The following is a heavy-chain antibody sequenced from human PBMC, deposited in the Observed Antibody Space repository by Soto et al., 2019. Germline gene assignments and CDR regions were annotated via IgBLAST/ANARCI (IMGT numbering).Heavy chain of an antibody. CDR1: GGSISSSSYY. D-gene: IGHD4-17*01. CDR2: IYYSGST. Sequence: SSETLSLTCTVSGGSISSSSYYWTWIRQPPGKGLEWIGSIYYSGSTYYKQSLKSRVTISVDRSKNQFSLKLSSVTAADTSVYYCARFYGDYYNWFDPWGQGTLVTVSS. V-gene: IGHV4-39*07. CDR3: ARFYGDYYNWFDP. J-gene: IGHJ5*02.